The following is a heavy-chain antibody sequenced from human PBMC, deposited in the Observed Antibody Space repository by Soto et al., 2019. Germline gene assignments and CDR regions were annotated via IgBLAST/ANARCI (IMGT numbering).Heavy chain of an antibody. Sequence: QVQLVQSGAEVKKPGSSVKVSCKASGGTFSSYTISWVRQAPGQGLEWMGRIIPIRGIANYAQKFQGRVTITPDKSTSTAYMELSSMRSEDTAVYYCAREKGDYGDYSGRAGWYYYYMDVWGKGTTVTVSS. CDR3: AREKGDYGDYSGRAGWYYYYMDV. D-gene: IGHD4-17*01. J-gene: IGHJ6*03. V-gene: IGHV1-69*08. CDR1: GGTFSSYT. CDR2: IIPIRGIA.